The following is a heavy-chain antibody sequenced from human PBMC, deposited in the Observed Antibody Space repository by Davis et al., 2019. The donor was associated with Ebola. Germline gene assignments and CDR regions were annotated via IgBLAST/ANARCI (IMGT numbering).Heavy chain of an antibody. J-gene: IGHJ6*04. CDR2: ISAYNGNT. V-gene: IGHV1-18*04. Sequence: ASVKVSCKASVYTFTNYGISWVRQAPGQGLEWMGWISAYNGNTNYAQKLQGRVTMTTDTSTSTAYMELRSLRSDDTAVYYCARDGTSGIAARLRYYYGMDVWGKGTTVTVSS. CDR1: VYTFTNYG. CDR3: ARDGTSGIAARLRYYYGMDV. D-gene: IGHD6-6*01.